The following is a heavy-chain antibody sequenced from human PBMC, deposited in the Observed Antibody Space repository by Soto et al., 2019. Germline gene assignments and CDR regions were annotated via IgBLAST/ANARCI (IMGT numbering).Heavy chain of an antibody. CDR1: GGSFSGYY. D-gene: IGHD5-18*01. CDR3: ARGLSAIVH. J-gene: IGHJ5*02. CDR2: INRSGST. Sequence: QVQLQQWGAGLLKPSETLSLTCAVYGGSFSGYYWSWIRQPPGKGLEWIGEINRSGSTNYNPSLKRRVTISIDTSKNQFSLKLSSVTAADTAVYYCARGLSAIVHWGQGTLVTVSS. V-gene: IGHV4-34*02.